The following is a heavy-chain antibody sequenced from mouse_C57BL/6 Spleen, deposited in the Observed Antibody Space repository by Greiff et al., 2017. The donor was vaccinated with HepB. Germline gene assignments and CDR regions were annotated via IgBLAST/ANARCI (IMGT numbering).Heavy chain of an antibody. CDR2: ISYDGSN. V-gene: IGHV3-6*01. CDR3: ARDSSAWFAY. CDR1: GYSITSGYY. Sequence: ESGPGLVKPSQSLSLTCSVTGYSITSGYYWNWIRQFPGNKLEWMGYISYDGSNNYNPSLKNRISITRGTSKNQFFLKLNSVTTEDTATYYCARDSSAWFAYWGQGTLVTVSA. J-gene: IGHJ3*01. D-gene: IGHD3-2*02.